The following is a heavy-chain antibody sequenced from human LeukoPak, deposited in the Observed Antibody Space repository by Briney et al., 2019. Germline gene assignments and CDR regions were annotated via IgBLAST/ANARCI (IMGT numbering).Heavy chain of an antibody. Sequence: PGGSLRLSCAASGFTFSSYAMSWVRQAPGKGLEWDSGISAGGGSRYYADFVEGRFTISRDNSKNTLYLEVNSLRAEDTAVYNCAKDGGYSANIYYMDVWGKGTTVTVSS. J-gene: IGHJ6*03. CDR1: GFTFSSYA. CDR2: ISAGGGSR. V-gene: IGHV3-23*01. CDR3: AKDGGYSANIYYMDV. D-gene: IGHD5-12*01.